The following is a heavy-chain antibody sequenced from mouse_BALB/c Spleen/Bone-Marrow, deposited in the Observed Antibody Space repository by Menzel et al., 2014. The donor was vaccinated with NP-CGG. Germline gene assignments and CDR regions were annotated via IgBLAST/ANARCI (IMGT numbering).Heavy chain of an antibody. J-gene: IGHJ2*01. Sequence: EVQGVESGGDLVKPGGSLKLSCAASGFTFSSYGMSWVRQTPDKRLEWVATISSGGSYTYYPDSVKGRFTISRDNAKNTLYLQMSSLKSEDTAMYYCARQTYYDYDGYSDFWSQAATLTVSS. V-gene: IGHV5-6*01. CDR3: ARQTYYDYDGYSDF. D-gene: IGHD2-4*01. CDR1: GFTFSSYG. CDR2: ISSGGSYT.